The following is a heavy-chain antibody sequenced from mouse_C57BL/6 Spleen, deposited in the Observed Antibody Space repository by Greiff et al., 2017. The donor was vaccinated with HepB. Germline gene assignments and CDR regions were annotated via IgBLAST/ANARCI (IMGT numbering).Heavy chain of an antibody. D-gene: IGHD1-1*01. V-gene: IGHV5-17*01. Sequence: EVQVVESGGGLVKPGGSLKLSCAASGFTFSDYGMHWVRQAPEKGLEWVAYISSGSSTIYYADTVKGRFTISRDNAKNTLFLQMTSLRSEDTAMYYCARRLGSYAMDYWGQGTSVTVSS. CDR3: ARRLGSYAMDY. CDR2: ISSGSSTI. CDR1: GFTFSDYG. J-gene: IGHJ4*01.